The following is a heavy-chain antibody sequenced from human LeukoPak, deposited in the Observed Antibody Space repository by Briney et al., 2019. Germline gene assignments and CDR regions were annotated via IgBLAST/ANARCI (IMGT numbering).Heavy chain of an antibody. CDR1: GLTFSNAW. Sequence: GRSLRLSCAASGLTFSNAWMSWVRQAPGKGLEWVANIKQDGSEKYYVDSVKGRFTISRDNAKNSLYLQMNSLRAEDTAVYYCARDLHLGSDSSGWYYFDYWGQGTLVTVSS. D-gene: IGHD6-19*01. CDR2: IKQDGSEK. CDR3: ARDLHLGSDSSGWYYFDY. V-gene: IGHV3-7*01. J-gene: IGHJ4*02.